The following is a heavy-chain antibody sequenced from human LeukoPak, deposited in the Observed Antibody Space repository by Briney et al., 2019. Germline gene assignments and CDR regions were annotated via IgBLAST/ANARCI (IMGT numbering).Heavy chain of an antibody. CDR2: ISGSGGST. V-gene: IGHV3-23*01. Sequence: PGGSLRLSCAASGFTFSSYAMSWVRQAPGKGLEWFSAISGSGGSTYYADSVKGRFTISRDNSKNTLYLQMNSLRAEDTAVYYCAKTHSDYYGSRYFDYWGQGTLVTVSS. D-gene: IGHD3-10*01. J-gene: IGHJ4*02. CDR1: GFTFSSYA. CDR3: AKTHSDYYGSRYFDY.